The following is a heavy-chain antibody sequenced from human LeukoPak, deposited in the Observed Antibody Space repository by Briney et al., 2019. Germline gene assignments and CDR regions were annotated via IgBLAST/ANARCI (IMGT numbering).Heavy chain of an antibody. CDR3: ARSKRVSSSFDY. Sequence: GGSLRLSCAASGFTFSSYAMHWVRQAPGKGLEWVAVISYDGSNKYYADSVKGRFTISRDNSKNTLYLQMNSLRAEDTAVYYCARSKRVSSSFDYWGQGTLVTVSS. CDR1: GFTFSSYA. V-gene: IGHV3-30-3*01. D-gene: IGHD6-6*01. CDR2: ISYDGSNK. J-gene: IGHJ4*02.